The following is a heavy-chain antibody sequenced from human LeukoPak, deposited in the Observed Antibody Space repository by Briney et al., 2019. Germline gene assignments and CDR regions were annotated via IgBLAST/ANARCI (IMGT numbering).Heavy chain of an antibody. V-gene: IGHV1-2*02. CDR1: GYTFTDYY. CDR3: ARTSFLYCSSTSCLVGY. CDR2: INPYYGET. Sequence: ASVSVSRTGSGYTFTDYYMHRVRHPPAQGFEWVGGINPYYGETYNAHKFYGRVTMTRHTSLSKAPMEVSRLRSDDTAVYYCARTSFLYCSSTSCLVGYWGQGTLVTVSS. J-gene: IGHJ4*02. D-gene: IGHD2-2*01.